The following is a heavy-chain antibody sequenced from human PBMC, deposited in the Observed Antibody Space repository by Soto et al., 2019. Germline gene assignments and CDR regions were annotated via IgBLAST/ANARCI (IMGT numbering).Heavy chain of an antibody. CDR2: IAQDGSER. V-gene: IGHV3-7*03. CDR3: ARDIGYYDILTGFDY. J-gene: IGHJ4*02. D-gene: IGHD3-9*01. CDR1: GLFIRDYW. Sequence: GGSLRLSCAASGLFIRDYWMTWIRQAPGKGLEWVANIAQDGSERYYGDSVKGRFSISRDNAENSVYLQMNNLRAEDTAVYYCARDIGYYDILTGFDYWGQGTLVTVSS.